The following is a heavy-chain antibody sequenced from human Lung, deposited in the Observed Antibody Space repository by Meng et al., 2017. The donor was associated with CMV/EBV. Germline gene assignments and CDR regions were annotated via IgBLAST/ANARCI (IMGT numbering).Heavy chain of an antibody. CDR3: ARVDGTYYDFWSGSVGSWFDP. CDR2: IYYSGST. Sequence: SXTXSLXCTVSGGSISSYYWSWIRQPPGKGLEWIGYIYYSGSTNYNPSLKSRVTISVDTSKNQFSLKLSSVTAADTAVYYCARVDGTYYDFWSGSVGSWFDPXGQGXLVTSSS. D-gene: IGHD3-3*01. V-gene: IGHV4-59*01. J-gene: IGHJ5*02. CDR1: GGSISSYY.